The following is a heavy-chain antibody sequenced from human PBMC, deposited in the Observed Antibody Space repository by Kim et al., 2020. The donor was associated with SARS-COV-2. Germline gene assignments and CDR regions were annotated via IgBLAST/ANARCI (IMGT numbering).Heavy chain of an antibody. J-gene: IGHJ4*02. CDR1: GFTVSTNY. CDR3: ARQGYWSGLDY. D-gene: IGHD3-10*01. V-gene: IGHV3-53*01. Sequence: GGSLRLSCAASGFTVSTNYLTWVRHAQGRGLEWVSSIYMNGTTYNSDSVKGRFRFSRDNSKNTVFLQMNSLGVDDTAVYYCARQGYWSGLDYWGQGALVTVSS. CDR2: IYMNGTT.